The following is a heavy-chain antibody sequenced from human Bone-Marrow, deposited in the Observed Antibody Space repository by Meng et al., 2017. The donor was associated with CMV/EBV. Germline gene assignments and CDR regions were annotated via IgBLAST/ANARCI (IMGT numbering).Heavy chain of an antibody. CDR3: ARSSGWSRFDH. Sequence: VQSGAGGRQPGASVKVSCKASGTTLTDYSILWVRSAPGQWLEWMGWINPRDGTHYAQNFQGRVTMTRDMSINTVYMELSRLTSDDTAVYYCARSSGWSRFDHSGQGTLVTVSS. J-gene: IGHJ4*02. CDR1: GTTLTDYS. CDR2: INPRDGT. V-gene: IGHV1-2*02. D-gene: IGHD6-19*01.